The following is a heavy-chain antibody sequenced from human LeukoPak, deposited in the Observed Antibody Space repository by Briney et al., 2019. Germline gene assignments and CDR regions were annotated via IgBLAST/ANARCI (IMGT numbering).Heavy chain of an antibody. CDR2: IYYSGSS. D-gene: IGHD3-3*01. CDR1: GDSITNNNCY. J-gene: IGHJ6*03. Sequence: SETLSLTCTVSGDSITNNNCYWGWVRQPPGKGLEWIASIYYSGSSYYNPSLKSRVTISVDKSKNQFSLKLSSVTAADTAVYYCARVREEWLLRPTQSYYYYYYMDVWGKGTTVTVSS. V-gene: IGHV4-39*07. CDR3: ARVREEWLLRPTQSYYYYYYMDV.